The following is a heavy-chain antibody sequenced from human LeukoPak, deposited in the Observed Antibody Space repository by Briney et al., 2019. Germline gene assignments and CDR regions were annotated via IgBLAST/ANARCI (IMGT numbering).Heavy chain of an antibody. Sequence: ASVKVSCKASGYTFTSYDINWVRQAPGQGLEWMGWMNPNSGNTGYAQKFQGRVTMTRNTSISTAYMELSSLRSEDTAVYYCARWGRYCSSTSCYGVDYWGQGTLVTVSS. J-gene: IGHJ4*02. CDR3: ARWGRYCSSTSCYGVDY. CDR1: GYTFTSYD. D-gene: IGHD2-2*01. CDR2: MNPNSGNT. V-gene: IGHV1-8*01.